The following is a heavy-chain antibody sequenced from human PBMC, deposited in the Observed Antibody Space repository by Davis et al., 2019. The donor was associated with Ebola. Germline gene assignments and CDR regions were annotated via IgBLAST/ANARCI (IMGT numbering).Heavy chain of an antibody. J-gene: IGHJ3*02. CDR1: GFISSDYY. Sequence: PGGSLRLSCAASGFISSDYYMTWVRQAPGKGLEWLSYIDSRGHTMYYTDSVKGRFTISRDNTNNSLYLQMNSLRGDDTAVYYCARPYGDYAAFDIWGQGTVVTVSS. CDR2: IDSRGHTM. CDR3: ARPYGDYAAFDI. D-gene: IGHD4-17*01. V-gene: IGHV3-11*01.